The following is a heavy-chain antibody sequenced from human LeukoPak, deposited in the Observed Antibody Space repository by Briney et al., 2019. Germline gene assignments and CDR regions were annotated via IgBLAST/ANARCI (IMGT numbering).Heavy chain of an antibody. V-gene: IGHV4-61*02. Sequence: PSQTLSLTCTVSGGSISSGSYYWSWIRQPAGKGLEWIGRIYTSGSTNYNPSLKSRVTISVDTSKNQFSLKLSSVTAADTAVYYCARGGYGLATGGDAFDIWGQGTMVTVSS. CDR2: IYTSGST. CDR1: GGSISSGSYY. D-gene: IGHD5-18*01. J-gene: IGHJ3*02. CDR3: ARGGYGLATGGDAFDI.